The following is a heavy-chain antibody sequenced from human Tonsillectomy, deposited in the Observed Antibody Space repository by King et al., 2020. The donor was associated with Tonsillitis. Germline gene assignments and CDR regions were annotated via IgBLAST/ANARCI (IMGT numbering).Heavy chain of an antibody. J-gene: IGHJ4*02. D-gene: IGHD3-9*01. Sequence: DVQLVEYGGGLVQPGGSLRLSCAASGFIFSSYVMSWVRQAPGKGLEWVSAISGSGGSTYYADSVKGRFTFSRDNSKNTLYLQMNSLRAEDTAVYYCAKGSLYDILTGYYPSQVYFDYWGQGTLVTVSS. CDR3: AKGSLYDILTGYYPSQVYFDY. CDR2: ISGSGGST. V-gene: IGHV3-23*04. CDR1: GFIFSSYV.